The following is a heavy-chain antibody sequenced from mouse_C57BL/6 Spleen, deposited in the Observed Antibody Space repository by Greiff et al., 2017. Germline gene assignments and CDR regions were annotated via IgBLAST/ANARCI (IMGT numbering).Heavy chain of an antibody. J-gene: IGHJ1*03. CDR1: GFSLTSYG. V-gene: IGHV2-2*01. CDR3: ASFNYGSSYVGYFDV. D-gene: IGHD1-1*01. Sequence: VQLKQSGPGLVQPSQSLSITCTVSGFSLTSYGVHWVRQSPGKGLEWLGVIWSGGSTDYNAAFISRLSISKDNSKSQVFFKMNSLQADDTAIYYCASFNYGSSYVGYFDVWGTGTTVTVSS. CDR2: IWSGGST.